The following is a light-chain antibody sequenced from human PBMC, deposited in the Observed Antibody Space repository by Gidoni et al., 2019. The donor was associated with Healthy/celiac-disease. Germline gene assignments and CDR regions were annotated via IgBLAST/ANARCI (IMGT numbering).Light chain of an antibody. CDR3: QQSYSTPYT. Sequence: DIQMTQTPSSLSASVGDRVTITCRASQSISSYLTWYHQKPGKAPKLLIYAASSLQSGVPSRFSCSGSGTDFTLTISSLQPEDFATYYCQQSYSTPYTFGQGTKLEIK. CDR1: QSISSY. J-gene: IGKJ2*01. V-gene: IGKV1-39*01. CDR2: AAS.